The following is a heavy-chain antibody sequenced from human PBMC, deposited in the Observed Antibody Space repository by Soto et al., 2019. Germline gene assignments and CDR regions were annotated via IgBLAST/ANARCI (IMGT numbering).Heavy chain of an antibody. D-gene: IGHD4-4*01. CDR3: ARGRDDYNGWYVDL. V-gene: IGHV4-59*01. Sequence: SETLSLTCTVSGGSISTYYWNWIRQPPGKGLEWIGYLYYGGSTNYNPSLESRVTISLDTSKNQISPKLSSVTAADTAVYYCARGRDDYNGWYVDLWGRGSLVTVSS. CDR1: GGSISTYY. J-gene: IGHJ2*01. CDR2: LYYGGST.